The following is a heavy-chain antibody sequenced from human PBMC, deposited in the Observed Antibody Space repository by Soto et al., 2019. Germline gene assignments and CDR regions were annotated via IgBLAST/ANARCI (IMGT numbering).Heavy chain of an antibody. V-gene: IGHV4-4*07. CDR1: GGSISSYY. J-gene: IGHJ5*02. D-gene: IGHD3-3*01. CDR3: ARGHDFWGGYADFDP. CDR2: IYTSGST. Sequence: SETLSLTCTVSGGSISSYYWSWIRQPAGKGLEWIGRIYTSGSTNYNPSLKSRVTMSVDTSKNQFSLKLSSVTAADTAVYYCARGHDFWGGYADFDPWGQGTLVTVSS.